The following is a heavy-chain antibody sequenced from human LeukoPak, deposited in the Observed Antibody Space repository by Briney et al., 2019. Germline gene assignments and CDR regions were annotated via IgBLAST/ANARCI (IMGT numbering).Heavy chain of an antibody. CDR3: ARYNYPATPGFDF. CDR1: GFTFSSYS. V-gene: IGHV3-21*01. CDR2: ISSSSSYI. Sequence: GGSLRLSCAASGFTFSSYSMNWVRQAPGKGLEWVSSISSSSSYIYYADSVKGRFAISRDNAKNSLYLQMNSLRAEDTAVYYCARYNYPATPGFDFWGQGALVTVSS. J-gene: IGHJ4*02. D-gene: IGHD1-1*01.